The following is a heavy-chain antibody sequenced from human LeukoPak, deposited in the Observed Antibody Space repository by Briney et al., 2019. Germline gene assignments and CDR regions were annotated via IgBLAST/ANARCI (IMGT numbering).Heavy chain of an antibody. V-gene: IGHV3-74*01. CDR2: INTDGTVT. CDR1: GFSFSSFW. J-gene: IGHJ4*02. CDR3: AKDMTGPFDY. Sequence: GGSLRLSCAASGFSFSSFWFHWVRQVPGKGLVWVSRINTDGTVTTYADSVKGRFTISSDNAKNTLYLQMNSLRAEDSGVYYCAKDMTGPFDYWDQGTLVTVSS. D-gene: IGHD3-9*01.